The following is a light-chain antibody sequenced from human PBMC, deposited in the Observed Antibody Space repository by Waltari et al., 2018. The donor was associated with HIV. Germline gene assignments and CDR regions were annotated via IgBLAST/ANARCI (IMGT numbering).Light chain of an antibody. CDR3: YSTDSSGIPL. J-gene: IGLJ2*01. Sequence: SYELTQPPSVSVSTGQTARITCSGDELPKKDACWSQQTSGQAPVLVIYEDSNRPSGIPERFSGSSSGTIATLTISGAQVEDEADYYCYSTDSSGIPLFGGGTKLTVL. CDR2: EDS. CDR1: ELPKKD. V-gene: IGLV3-10*01.